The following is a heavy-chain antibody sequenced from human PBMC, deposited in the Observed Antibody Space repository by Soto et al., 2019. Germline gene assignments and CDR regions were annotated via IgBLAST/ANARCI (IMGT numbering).Heavy chain of an antibody. Sequence: VASVKVSCKASGATFSSYAISWVRQAPGQGLEWMGGIIPIFGTANYEQKFQGRVTITADESTSTAYMELSSLRSEDTAVYYCARVITGTYDAFDIWGQGTMVTVSS. CDR1: GATFSSYA. CDR2: IIPIFGTA. J-gene: IGHJ3*02. D-gene: IGHD1-20*01. CDR3: ARVITGTYDAFDI. V-gene: IGHV1-69*13.